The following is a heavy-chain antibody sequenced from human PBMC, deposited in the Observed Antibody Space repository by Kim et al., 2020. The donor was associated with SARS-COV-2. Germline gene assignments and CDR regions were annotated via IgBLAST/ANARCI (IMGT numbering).Heavy chain of an antibody. J-gene: IGHJ4*02. CDR3: ASTRGYSYGEIFDY. CDR1: GFTFSSYS. Sequence: GGSLRLSCAASGFTFSSYSMNWVRQAPGKGLEWVSSISSSSSYIYYADSVKGRFTISRDNAKNSLYLQMNSLRAEDTAVYYCASTRGYSYGEIFDYWGQGTLVTVSS. CDR2: ISSSSSYI. D-gene: IGHD5-18*01. V-gene: IGHV3-21*01.